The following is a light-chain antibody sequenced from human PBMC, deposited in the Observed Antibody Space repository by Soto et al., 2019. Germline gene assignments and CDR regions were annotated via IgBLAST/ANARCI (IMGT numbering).Light chain of an antibody. CDR2: DSS. CDR1: QSIVSNF. Sequence: EIVLTQSPGTLSLSPGETASLSCWASQSIVSNFLAWYQQRRGQPPRLLIYDSSRRASGIPARFTGSGSGTAFTLTISTVEPEASAVYYCQQTFHSPRTFGQGTRLEI. J-gene: IGKJ2*01. CDR3: QQTFHSPRT. V-gene: IGKV3-20*01.